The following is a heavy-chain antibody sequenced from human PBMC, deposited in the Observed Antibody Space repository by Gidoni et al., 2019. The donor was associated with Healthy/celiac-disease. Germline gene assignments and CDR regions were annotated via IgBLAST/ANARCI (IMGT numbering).Heavy chain of an antibody. CDR2: IWYDGSNK. Sequence: QVQLVESGGGVVQPGRSLRLSCAASGFTFSSYGMHWVRQAPGKGLEWVAVIWYDGSNKYYADYVKGRFTISRDNSKNTLYLQMNSLRAEDTAVYYCARDRQWLVQGDGMDVWGQGTTVTVSS. J-gene: IGHJ6*02. CDR3: ARDRQWLVQGDGMDV. V-gene: IGHV3-33*01. D-gene: IGHD6-19*01. CDR1: GFTFSSYG.